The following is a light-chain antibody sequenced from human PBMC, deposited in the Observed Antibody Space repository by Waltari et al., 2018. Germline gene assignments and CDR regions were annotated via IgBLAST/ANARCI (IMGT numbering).Light chain of an antibody. CDR1: QSVSSSY. CDR3: QQYGSPSWT. V-gene: IGKV3-20*01. J-gene: IGKJ1*01. Sequence: DIVLTQSPGTLSLSPGERATLSCRASQSVSSSYLAWYQQKPGRAPRLLIYGASSRATGIPDRFSGSGSGTDFTLTISRLEPEDFAVYYCQQYGSPSWTFGQGTKVEIK. CDR2: GAS.